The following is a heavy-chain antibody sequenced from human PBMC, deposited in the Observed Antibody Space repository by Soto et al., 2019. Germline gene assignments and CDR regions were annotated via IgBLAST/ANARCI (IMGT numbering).Heavy chain of an antibody. J-gene: IGHJ4*02. CDR1: GFTFSTYA. V-gene: IGHV3-23*01. Sequence: EVQVLESGGELVQPGGSLRLSCVASGFTFSTYAMTWVRQAPGKGLEWVSGISESGGSTYYVDSVKGRFTISRDNSKNTLYLQMTGLRAEDTAVYYCAKESGRGLRPYWGQGTLVTVSS. D-gene: IGHD1-26*01. CDR2: ISESGGST. CDR3: AKESGRGLRPY.